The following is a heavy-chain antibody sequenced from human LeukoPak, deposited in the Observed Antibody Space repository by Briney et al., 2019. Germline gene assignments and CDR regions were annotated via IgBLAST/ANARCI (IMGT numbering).Heavy chain of an antibody. CDR3: AKCARTPEGGSGWCNWFDT. V-gene: IGHV3-23*01. J-gene: IGHJ5*02. Sequence: GGSLRLSCAASGFTFGNYAMNWVGQAPGKGVEGVSSLSSSGGNPNYADSVKGRFTISRDNSKNTLFLQMNSLRAEDTALYSCAKCARTPEGGSGWCNWFDTWGQGTQVTVSS. CDR1: GFTFGNYA. CDR2: LSSSGGNP. D-gene: IGHD3-3*01.